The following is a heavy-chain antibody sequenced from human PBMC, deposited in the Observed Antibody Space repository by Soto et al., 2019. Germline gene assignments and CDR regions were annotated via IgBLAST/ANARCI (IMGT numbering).Heavy chain of an antibody. V-gene: IGHV3-23*01. Sequence: PGGSLRLSCPASGFTFDIHATSCVRPAPGEGLEWDSVISGSVGSRCFADSVKGRFTISRDNITHTLYLQMKSLRAEDTAVYYWAKRSAAMHYYYYAMDVWGQGTPVTVSS. J-gene: IGHJ6*02. D-gene: IGHD2-2*01. CDR2: ISGSVGSR. CDR3: AKRSAAMHYYYYAMDV. CDR1: GFTFDIHA.